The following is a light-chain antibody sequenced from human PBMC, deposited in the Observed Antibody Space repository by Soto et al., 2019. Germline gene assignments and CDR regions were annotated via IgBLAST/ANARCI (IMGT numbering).Light chain of an antibody. J-gene: IGKJ5*01. CDR2: EAT. CDR1: QVLKF. CDR3: QQANSFPIT. V-gene: IGKV1-12*01. Sequence: DIQMTPSPSSLSASVGDTVTITCRASQVLKFLAWYQQKPGKAPRLLIYEATNLQSGVPPRFSGSGSGTDFTLTISSLQPEDFATYFCQQANSFPITFGQGTGLEIK.